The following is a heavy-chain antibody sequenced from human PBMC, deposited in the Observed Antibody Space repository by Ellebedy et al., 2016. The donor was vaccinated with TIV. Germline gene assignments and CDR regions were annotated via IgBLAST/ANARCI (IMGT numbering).Heavy chain of an antibody. CDR3: ARGPYGGISVWYFDV. V-gene: IGHV1-2*02. D-gene: IGHD4-23*01. CDR1: GYIFTAWH. Sequence: ASVKVSCKTSGYIFTAWHIHWMRQAPGQGLEWMGWIYPNNGDTTYAQKFQGRVTMTSDTSTTTAYMELNSLRYDDTAVYYCARGPYGGISVWYFDVWGRGTLVTVSS. CDR2: IYPNNGDT. J-gene: IGHJ2*01.